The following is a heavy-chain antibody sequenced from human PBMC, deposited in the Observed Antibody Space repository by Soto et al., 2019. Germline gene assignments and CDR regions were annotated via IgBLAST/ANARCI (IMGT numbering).Heavy chain of an antibody. CDR2: IYYTGST. CDR1: GGSISSGSYY. J-gene: IGHJ4*02. V-gene: IGHV4-39*01. Sequence: QLQLQESGPGLVKPSETLSLTCTVSGGSISSGSYYWGWIRQPPGKGLEWIGSIYYTGSTYYNPPLKSRVTISVDTSKNQFSLKLSSVTAADTAVYYCARHTASYYSESSGYYFDYWGQGTLVTVSS. CDR3: ARHTASYYSESSGYYFDY. D-gene: IGHD3-22*01.